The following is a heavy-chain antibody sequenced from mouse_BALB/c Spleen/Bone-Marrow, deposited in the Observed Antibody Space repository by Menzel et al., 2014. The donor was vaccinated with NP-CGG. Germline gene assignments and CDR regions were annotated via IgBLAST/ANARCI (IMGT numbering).Heavy chain of an antibody. Sequence: EVKLQESGAELVKPGASVKLSCTASGFNIKDTYMHWVKQRPEQGLEWIGRIDPANGNTKYDPKFQGKATITADASSNTAYLQLSSLTSEDTAVYYCARGYDEGFAYWGQGTLVTASA. CDR2: IDPANGNT. D-gene: IGHD2-14*01. CDR3: ARGYDEGFAY. J-gene: IGHJ3*01. V-gene: IGHV14-3*02. CDR1: GFNIKDTY.